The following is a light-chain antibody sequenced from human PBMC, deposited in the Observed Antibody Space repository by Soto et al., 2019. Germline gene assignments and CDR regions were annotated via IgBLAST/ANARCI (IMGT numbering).Light chain of an antibody. J-gene: IGKJ2*01. CDR2: EAS. V-gene: IGKV3-20*01. CDR1: QSVTSGY. Sequence: EIVLTQSPGTLSLSPGDRATLSCRASQSVTSGYLAWFQQKPGQAPRLLIYEASSRATGIPDRFSGSGSGTDFTLTINRLEPEDFAVYSCHQYGSSPLTFGQGTKLEIK. CDR3: HQYGSSPLT.